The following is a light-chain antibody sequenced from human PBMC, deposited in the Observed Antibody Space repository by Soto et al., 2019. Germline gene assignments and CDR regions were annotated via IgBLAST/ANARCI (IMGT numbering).Light chain of an antibody. V-gene: IGLV6-57*04. CDR2: EDN. J-gene: IGLJ2*01. Sequence: NFMLTQPHTVYASPGKTVTISCTRSSGSIASNYVQWYQQRPGSAPTTVIYEDNQRPSGVPDRFSGSIDSSSNSASLTISGLKTEEEDDAYCQSYDSSTVVFVGGTKVTVL. CDR1: SGSIASNY. CDR3: QSYDSSTVV.